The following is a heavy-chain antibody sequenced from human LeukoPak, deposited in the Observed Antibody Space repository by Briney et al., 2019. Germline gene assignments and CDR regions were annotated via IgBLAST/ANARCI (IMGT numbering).Heavy chain of an antibody. J-gene: IGHJ4*02. CDR1: GGSISSSGYY. CDR3: ARLRVQNYGGNWGFDY. Sequence: SETLSLTCTVSGGSISSSGYYWGWIRQPPGKGLECIGSIHYSGTTYDNPSLKSRVTISIDTSKNQFSLKLSSVTAADTAVYYCARLRVQNYGGNWGFDYWGQGTLVTVSS. CDR2: IHYSGTT. V-gene: IGHV4-39*01. D-gene: IGHD4-23*01.